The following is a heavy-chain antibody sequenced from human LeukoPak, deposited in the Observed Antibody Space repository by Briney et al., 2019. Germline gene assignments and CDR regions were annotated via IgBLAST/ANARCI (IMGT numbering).Heavy chain of an antibody. CDR2: INWNGGST. V-gene: IGHV3-20*04. CDR3: ARGATGTTFDY. CDR1: GFNFDDYG. D-gene: IGHD1-1*01. J-gene: IGHJ4*02. Sequence: GWSLRLSCAASGFNFDDYGMSWVRQAPGKGLEWVSGINWNGGSTGYADSVKGRFTISRDNAKNSLYLQMNSLRAEDTALYYCARGATGTTFDYWGQGTLVTVSS.